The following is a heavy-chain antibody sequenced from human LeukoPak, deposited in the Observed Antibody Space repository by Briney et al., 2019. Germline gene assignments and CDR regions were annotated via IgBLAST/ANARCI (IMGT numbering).Heavy chain of an antibody. CDR1: GFTFSSYW. CDR3: ARDGGLGATTNNWFDP. Sequence: GSVRLSCAASGFTFSSYWMSWVRQAPGKGLEWVANIKQDGSEKYYVDSVKGRFTISRDNAKNSLYLQMNSLRAEDTAVYYCARDGGLGATTNNWFDPWGQGTLVTVSS. CDR2: IKQDGSEK. J-gene: IGHJ5*02. V-gene: IGHV3-7*03. D-gene: IGHD5-12*01.